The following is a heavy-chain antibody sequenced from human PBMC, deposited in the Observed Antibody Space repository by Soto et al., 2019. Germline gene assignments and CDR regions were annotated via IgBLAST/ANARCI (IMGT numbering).Heavy chain of an antibody. CDR1: GGSFSGYY. Sequence: QVQLQQWGAGLLKPSETLSLTCAVYGGSFSGYYWSWIRQPPGKGLEWIGEINHSGSTNYNPSLKSRVTISVDTSKNQFSLKLSSVTAAYTAVYYCARCYYDFWSGYYTTYNWFDPWGQGTLVTVSS. V-gene: IGHV4-34*01. CDR2: INHSGST. D-gene: IGHD3-3*01. J-gene: IGHJ5*02. CDR3: ARCYYDFWSGYYTTYNWFDP.